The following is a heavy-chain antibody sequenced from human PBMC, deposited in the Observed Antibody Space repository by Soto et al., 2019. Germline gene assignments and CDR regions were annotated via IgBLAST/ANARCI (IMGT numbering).Heavy chain of an antibody. CDR3: ARARGQRNRKAFNI. D-gene: IGHD3-10*01. CDR2: IHYSEDT. CDR1: GGSISSTNYY. V-gene: IGHV4-39*01. Sequence: QLQLQESGPGLVKPSETLSLICNVSGGSISSTNYYWAWLRQPPGQGLEWIASIHYSEDTYYNPSLTRRVTISVDTDQNQISLNLNSVTAADTAVYYWARARGQRNRKAFNIWGRVAMVTVAS. J-gene: IGHJ3*02.